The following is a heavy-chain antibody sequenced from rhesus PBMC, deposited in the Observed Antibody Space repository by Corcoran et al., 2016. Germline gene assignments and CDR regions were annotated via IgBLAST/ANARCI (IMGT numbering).Heavy chain of an antibody. V-gene: IGHV4S10*01. J-gene: IGHJ4*01. CDR1: GGSISDSYR. CDR2: IYGSSTST. CDR3: ARDLGWGDYYDDY. D-gene: IGHD3-34*01. Sequence: QVQLQESGPGVVKPSETLSLTCAVSGGSISDSYRWSWIRQPPGKGLEWIGYIYGSSTSTNYNPSLMSRVTISKDTSNNQFSLKLSSVTAADTAVYYWARDLGWGDYYDDYWGQGVLVTVSS.